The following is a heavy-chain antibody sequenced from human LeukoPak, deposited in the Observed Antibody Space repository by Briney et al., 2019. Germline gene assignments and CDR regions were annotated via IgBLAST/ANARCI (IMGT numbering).Heavy chain of an antibody. CDR3: AKDRGDGTRWDYFDY. CDR1: GFTFSSYA. D-gene: IGHD1-14*01. CDR2: ISGSGGST. J-gene: IGHJ4*02. V-gene: IGHV3-23*01. Sequence: GGSLRLSCAASGFTFSSYAMSWVRQAPGKGLEWVAAISGSGGSTYYADSVKGRFTISRDNSKNTLYLQMNSLRAEYTAVYYCAKDRGDGTRWDYFDYWGQGTLVTVSS.